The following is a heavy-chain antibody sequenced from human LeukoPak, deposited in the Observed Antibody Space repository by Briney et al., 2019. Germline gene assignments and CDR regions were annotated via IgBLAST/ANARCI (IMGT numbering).Heavy chain of an antibody. D-gene: IGHD6-19*01. V-gene: IGHV4-39*01. Sequence: SETLSLTCTVSGGSISSSSYYRGWIRQPPGKGLEWIGSIYYSGSTYYNPSLKSRVTISVDTSKNQFSLKLSSVTAADTAVYYCARQYSSGWPPGWFDPWGQGTLVTVSS. J-gene: IGHJ5*02. CDR3: ARQYSSGWPPGWFDP. CDR2: IYYSGST. CDR1: GGSISSSSYY.